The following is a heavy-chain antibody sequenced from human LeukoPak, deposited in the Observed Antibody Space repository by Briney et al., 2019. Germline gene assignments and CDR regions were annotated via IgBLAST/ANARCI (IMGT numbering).Heavy chain of an antibody. D-gene: IGHD5-24*01. CDR3: ARAGVSDGYNLWISVRNAFDI. CDR2: VYYSGNT. J-gene: IGHJ3*02. CDR1: GGSITSSSYY. V-gene: IGHV4-39*07. Sequence: PSETLSLTCTVSGGSITSSSYYWGWIRQPPGKGLEWIGSVYYSGNTYYNSSLKSRVTISVDTSKNQFSLKLSSVTAADTAVYYCARAGVSDGYNLWISVRNAFDIWGQGTMVTVSS.